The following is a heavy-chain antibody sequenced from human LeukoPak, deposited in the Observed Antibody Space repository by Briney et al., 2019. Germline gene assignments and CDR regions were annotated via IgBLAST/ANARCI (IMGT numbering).Heavy chain of an antibody. Sequence: GGSLRLSCAASGFTFSTYWMTWVRQAPGKGLEWVATIKYDGNEKYYVDSVRGRFTISRDNAKNSLYLQMNSLTAEDTAVYYCVRESYSRGDFNWGQGTLVSVSS. CDR3: VRESYSRGDFN. CDR2: IKYDGNEK. CDR1: GFTFSTYW. D-gene: IGHD2-21*01. J-gene: IGHJ4*02. V-gene: IGHV3-7*01.